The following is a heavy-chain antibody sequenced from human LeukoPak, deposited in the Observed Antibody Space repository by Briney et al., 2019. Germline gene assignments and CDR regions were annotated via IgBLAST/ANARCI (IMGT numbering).Heavy chain of an antibody. Sequence: PGGSLRLSCAASGFTFSSYAMHWVRQAPGKGLEWVAVISYDGSNKYYADSVKGRFTISRDNSKNTLYLQMNSLRAEDTAVYYCAKGITVPAARWGYYYYYMDVWGKGTTVTISS. CDR1: GFTFSSYA. V-gene: IGHV3-30*04. CDR2: ISYDGSNK. D-gene: IGHD2-2*01. CDR3: AKGITVPAARWGYYYYYMDV. J-gene: IGHJ6*03.